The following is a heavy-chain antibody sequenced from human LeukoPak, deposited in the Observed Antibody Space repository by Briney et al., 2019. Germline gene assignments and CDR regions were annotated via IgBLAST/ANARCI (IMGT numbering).Heavy chain of an antibody. Sequence: PGGSLRLSCAASGFTFSSHGMHWVRQAPGKGLEWVTFIRSDGSSNYYGDSVKGRFTLSRDNFKNTLSLQVNSLRAEDTAVYYCVRDRDWGFDYWGQGTLVTVSS. CDR1: GFTFSSHG. CDR2: IRSDGSSN. V-gene: IGHV3-30*02. D-gene: IGHD3/OR15-3a*01. CDR3: VRDRDWGFDY. J-gene: IGHJ4*02.